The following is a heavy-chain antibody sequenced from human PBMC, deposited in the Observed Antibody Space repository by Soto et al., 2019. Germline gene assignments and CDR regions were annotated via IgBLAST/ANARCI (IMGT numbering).Heavy chain of an antibody. CDR2: ISGSGRTT. CDR3: AKFSGQSYSYYYMDV. V-gene: IGHV3-23*01. D-gene: IGHD1-26*01. CDR1: GFTFGTYA. Sequence: EVQLLESGAGLVQPGGSLRLSCAASGFTFGTYAMKWLRQAPGRGLECVSFISGSGRTTYYADSVKGRFTVSRDNSKNTMYLQMNSLRAEDTALYYCAKFSGQSYSYYYMDVWGKGTTVTVSS. J-gene: IGHJ6*03.